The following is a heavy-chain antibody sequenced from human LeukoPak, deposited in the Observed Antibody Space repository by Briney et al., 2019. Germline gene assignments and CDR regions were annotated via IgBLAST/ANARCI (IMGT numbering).Heavy chain of an antibody. Sequence: GGSLRLSCEASGFXVSSNYISWVRQAPGKGLEWVSVIYSGGSTYYADSVKGRFTISRDNSKNTLYLQMNSLRADDTAVYYCARVRDGDYYDYWGQGTQVTVSS. CDR1: GFXVSSNY. J-gene: IGHJ4*02. V-gene: IGHV3-66*01. CDR3: ARVRDGDYYDY. D-gene: IGHD4-17*01. CDR2: IYSGGST.